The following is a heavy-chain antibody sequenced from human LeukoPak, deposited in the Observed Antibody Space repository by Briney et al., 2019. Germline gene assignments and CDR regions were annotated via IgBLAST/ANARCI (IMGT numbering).Heavy chain of an antibody. V-gene: IGHV4-39*07. J-gene: IGHJ4*02. CDR1: GGSVSSSSHY. Sequence: SETLSLTCTVSGGSVSSSSHYWGWIRQPPGKGLEWIGSIYYSGSTYYNPSLKSRVTISVDTAKNQFSLKLSSVTAADTAVYYCARNWGWDYWGQGTLVTVSS. CDR3: ARNWGWDY. CDR2: IYYSGST. D-gene: IGHD7-27*01.